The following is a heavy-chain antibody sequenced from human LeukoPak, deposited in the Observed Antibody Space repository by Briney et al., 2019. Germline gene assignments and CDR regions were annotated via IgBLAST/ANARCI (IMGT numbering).Heavy chain of an antibody. CDR2: SRNKANSHTT. V-gene: IGHV3-72*01. CDR1: GFTFSDHY. J-gene: IGHJ4*02. D-gene: IGHD6-19*01. Sequence: GGSLRLSCAASGFTFSDHYMDWVRQAPGKGLEWVGRSRNKANSHTTEYAASVKGRFTISRDDSKNSLYLQMNSLKTEDTAVYYCAKDLEDSSGRAGRLDYFDYWGQGTLVTVSS. CDR3: AKDLEDSSGRAGRLDYFDY.